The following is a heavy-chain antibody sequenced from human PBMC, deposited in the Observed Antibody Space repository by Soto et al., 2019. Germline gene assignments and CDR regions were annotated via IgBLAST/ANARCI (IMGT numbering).Heavy chain of an antibody. CDR3: ARGYCISTSCSFYGMDV. V-gene: IGHV4-31*03. CDR2: IYYSGST. J-gene: IGHJ6*02. D-gene: IGHD2-2*01. Sequence: QVQLQESGPGLVKPSQTLSLTCTVSGGSISSGGYYWSWIRQHPGKGLEWIGYIYYSGSTYYNPSLKSRVTLSVDTSKNQFSLKLSSVTAADTAVYYCARGYCISTSCSFYGMDVWGQGTTVTVSS. CDR1: GGSISSGGYY.